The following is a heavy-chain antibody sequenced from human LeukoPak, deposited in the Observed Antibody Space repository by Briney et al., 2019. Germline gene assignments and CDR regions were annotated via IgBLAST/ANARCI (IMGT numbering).Heavy chain of an antibody. CDR2: ISSSGSTI. CDR3: ARDPAAAPAYYFDY. CDR1: GFTFSDYY. J-gene: IGHJ4*02. Sequence: GGSLRLSCAASGFTFSDYYMSWIRQAPGKGLEWVSYISSSGSTIYYADSVKGRFTISRDNAKNSLYLQMNSLRAEDTAVYYCARDPAAAPAYYFDYRGQGTLVTVSS. V-gene: IGHV3-11*04. D-gene: IGHD6-25*01.